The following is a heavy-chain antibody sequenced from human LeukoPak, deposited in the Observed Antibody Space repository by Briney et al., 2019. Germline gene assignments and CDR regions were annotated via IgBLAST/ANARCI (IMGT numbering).Heavy chain of an antibody. D-gene: IGHD5-18*01. V-gene: IGHV3-21*01. CDR2: ISGSSSYI. CDR3: ARGQSYGWFDP. J-gene: IGHJ5*02. CDR1: GFTFSTYS. Sequence: PGGSLRLSCAASGFTFSTYSMNWVRQAPGKGLEWVSSISGSSSYIYYADSVKGRLTISRDSAQNSLYLQMNSLRAEDTAVYYCARGQSYGWFDPWGQGTLVTVSS.